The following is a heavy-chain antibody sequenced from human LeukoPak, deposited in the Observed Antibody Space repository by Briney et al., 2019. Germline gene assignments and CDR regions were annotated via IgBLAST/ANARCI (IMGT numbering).Heavy chain of an antibody. CDR2: ITLYNGNT. V-gene: IGHV1-68*01. Sequence: ASVKVSCKASGYTFTYCSLHWLQQAPGQGLERMRWITLYNGNTNYAKKFQGRVTITRDMSLRTAYIELSSLRFRDAILTGYYSKGRLGWRVVNWFDPWGQGTLVTASS. CDR1: GYTFTYCS. D-gene: IGHD3-9*01. CDR3: YSKGRLGWRVVNWFDP. J-gene: IGHJ5*02.